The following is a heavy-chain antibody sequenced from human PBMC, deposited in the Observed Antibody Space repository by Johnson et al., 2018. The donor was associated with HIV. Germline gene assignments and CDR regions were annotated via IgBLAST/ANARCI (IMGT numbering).Heavy chain of an antibody. J-gene: IGHJ3*02. CDR3: AKNPGIAGGAFDI. Sequence: VQLVESGGGVVQPGRSLRLSCAASGFTFSSYAMHWVRQAPGKGLEWVANIKKDGSEKNYVDSVKGRFTISRDNAKNSLYLQMNSLRAEDTALYYCAKNPGIAGGAFDIWGQGTMVTVSS. V-gene: IGHV3-7*05. CDR1: GFTFSSYA. CDR2: IKKDGSEK. D-gene: IGHD6-13*01.